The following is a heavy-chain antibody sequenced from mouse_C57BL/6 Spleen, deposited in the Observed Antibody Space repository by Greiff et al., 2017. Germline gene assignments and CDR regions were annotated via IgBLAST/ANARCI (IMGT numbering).Heavy chain of an antibody. J-gene: IGHJ1*03. CDR2: INPNNGGT. CDR3: ARSGGPSWYVDV. V-gene: IGHV1-18*01. Sequence: EVQRVESGPELVKPGASVKIPCKASGYTFTDYNMDWVKQSHGKSLEWIGDINPNNGGTIYNQKFKGKATLTVDKSSSTAYMELRSLTSEDTAVYYCARSGGPSWYVDVWGTGTTVTVSS. CDR1: GYTFTDYN. D-gene: IGHD3-1*01.